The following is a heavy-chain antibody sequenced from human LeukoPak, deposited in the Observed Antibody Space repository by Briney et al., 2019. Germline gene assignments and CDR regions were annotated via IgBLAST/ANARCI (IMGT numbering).Heavy chain of an antibody. CDR1: GFTVSSNY. D-gene: IGHD4-17*01. J-gene: IGHJ4*02. V-gene: IGHV3-66*01. Sequence: GGSLRLSCAASGFTVSSNYMSWVRQAPGKGLEWVSVIYSGGSTYYADSVKGRFTISRDNSENTLYLQMNSLRAEDTAVYYCARANYGDYDYFDYWGQGTLVTVSS. CDR3: ARANYGDYDYFDY. CDR2: IYSGGST.